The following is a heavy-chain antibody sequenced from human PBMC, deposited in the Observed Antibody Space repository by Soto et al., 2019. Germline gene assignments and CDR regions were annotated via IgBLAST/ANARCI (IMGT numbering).Heavy chain of an antibody. D-gene: IGHD5-12*01. CDR2: ISFDGDKT. V-gene: IGHV3-30-3*01. CDR1: GFTFKTYA. CDR3: AREDDYNYRYFNYGLDV. Sequence: QAQLVESGGGVVQPGRSLSLSCAASGFTFKTYALHWVRQAPGKGLEWVAVISFDGDKTYYADSVKGRFTISRDNFKNTLSLQMNNLRIEDAGHYFCAREDDYNYRYFNYGLDVWGQGTTVTVSS. J-gene: IGHJ6*02.